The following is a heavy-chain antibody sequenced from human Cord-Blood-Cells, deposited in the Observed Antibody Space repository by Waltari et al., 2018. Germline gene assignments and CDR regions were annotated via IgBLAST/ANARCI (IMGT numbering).Heavy chain of an antibody. CDR2: IYYSGST. J-gene: IGHJ5*02. D-gene: IGHD6-6*01. CDR1: GGSISSSSYY. CDR3: ASEYSSSSNWFDP. V-gene: IGHV4-39*01. Sequence: QLQLQESGPGLVKPSETLSLTCTVSGGSISSSSYYWGWIRQPPGKGLEWIGSIYYSGSTYCNPSLKSRVTISVDTSKNQFSLKLSSVTAADTAVYYCASEYSSSSNWFDPWGQGTLVTVSS.